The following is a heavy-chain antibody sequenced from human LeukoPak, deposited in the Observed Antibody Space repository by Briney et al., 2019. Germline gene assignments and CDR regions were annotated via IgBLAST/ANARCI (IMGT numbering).Heavy chain of an antibody. V-gene: IGHV4-59*01. Sequence: KPSETLSLTCTVSGGSISSYYWSWIRQPPGKGLEWIGYIYYSGSTNYNPSLKSRVTISVDTSKNQFSLKLSSVTAADTAVHYCARVYYDFWSGYPIGGAFDYWGQGTLVTVSS. CDR2: IYYSGST. CDR3: ARVYYDFWSGYPIGGAFDY. D-gene: IGHD3-3*01. J-gene: IGHJ4*02. CDR1: GGSISSYY.